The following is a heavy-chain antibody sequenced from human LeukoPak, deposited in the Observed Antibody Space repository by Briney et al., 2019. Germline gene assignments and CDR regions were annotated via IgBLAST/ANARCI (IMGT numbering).Heavy chain of an antibody. V-gene: IGHV1-69*05. CDR3: ARDTVGAILTDAFDI. CDR2: IIPIFGTA. J-gene: IGHJ3*02. Sequence: GASVKVSCTASGGTFSSYAISWVRQAPGQGLEWMGRIIPIFGTANYAQKFQGRVTITTDESTSTAYMELSSLRSEDTAVYYCARDTVGAILTDAFDIWGQGTMVTVSS. CDR1: GGTFSSYA. D-gene: IGHD1-26*01.